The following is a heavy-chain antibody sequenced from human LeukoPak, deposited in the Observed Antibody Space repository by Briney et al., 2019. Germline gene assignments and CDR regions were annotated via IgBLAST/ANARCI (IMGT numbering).Heavy chain of an antibody. CDR3: ARGTVTNHFDY. CDR1: GGSISSSSYY. CDR2: IYYSGST. J-gene: IGHJ4*02. Sequence: SETLSLTCTVSGGSISSSSYYWGWIRQPPGKGLEWIGSIYYSGSTYYNPSLKSRVTISVDTSKNQFSLKLSSVTAADTAVYYCARGTVTNHFDYWGQGTLVTVSS. D-gene: IGHD4-11*01. V-gene: IGHV4-39*01.